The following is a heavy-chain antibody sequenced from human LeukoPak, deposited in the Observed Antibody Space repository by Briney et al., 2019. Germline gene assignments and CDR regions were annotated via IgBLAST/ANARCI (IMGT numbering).Heavy chain of an antibody. CDR3: ASRPPGETYFAVFDY. CDR2: IKEDGSKK. V-gene: IGHV3-7*03. D-gene: IGHD1-26*01. J-gene: IGHJ4*02. CDR1: GFTFSTSW. Sequence: GGSLRLSCAASGFTFSTSWMTWVRQAPGKGLEWVANIKEDGSKKNHVDSLKGRLTISRDNSKNTMYLQMNNLRAEDTAVYYCASRPPGETYFAVFDYWGQGTLVTVSS.